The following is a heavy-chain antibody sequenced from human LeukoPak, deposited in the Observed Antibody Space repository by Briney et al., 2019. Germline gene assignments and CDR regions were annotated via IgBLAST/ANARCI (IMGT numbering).Heavy chain of an antibody. CDR2: ISSSSTYI. CDR3: ARENHGSFDY. V-gene: IGHV3-21*01. Sequence: PGGSLRLSCAASGFSFSTYYVNWVRQAPGKGPEWVSCISSSSTYIYYADSVRGRFAISRDNAKNSLYLQMNSLRAEDTAVYYCARENHGSFDYWGQGSLVTVSS. J-gene: IGHJ4*02. CDR1: GFSFSTYY. D-gene: IGHD1-14*01.